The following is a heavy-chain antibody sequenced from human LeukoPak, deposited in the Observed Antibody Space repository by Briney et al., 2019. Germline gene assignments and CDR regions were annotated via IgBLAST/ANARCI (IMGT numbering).Heavy chain of an antibody. D-gene: IGHD6-13*01. J-gene: IGHJ4*02. V-gene: IGHV4-59*01. Sequence: SETLSLTYTVSCGSISSYYWSWIRQPPGNGLEWIGYIYHSGSTTYNPSLKSRVTISIDSSRSQFSLKMNSATAADTAVYYCARGFTSAGAYSIDYWGQGTLVTVSS. CDR1: CGSISSYY. CDR2: IYHSGST. CDR3: ARGFTSAGAYSIDY.